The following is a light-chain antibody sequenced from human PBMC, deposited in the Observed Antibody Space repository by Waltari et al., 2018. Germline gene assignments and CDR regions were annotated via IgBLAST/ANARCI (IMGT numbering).Light chain of an antibody. J-gene: IGKJ1*01. CDR1: QDIGSS. Sequence: EIQMTQSPSSVFASVGDRVAITCRATQDIGSSLAWYQQKPGQGPNPRISAASNLKTGVPSRFRGGGSGADFTLTINSLQPEDFAVYYCQQGHSVPPTFGQGTRVEIK. V-gene: IGKV1-12*01. CDR2: AAS. CDR3: QQGHSVPPT.